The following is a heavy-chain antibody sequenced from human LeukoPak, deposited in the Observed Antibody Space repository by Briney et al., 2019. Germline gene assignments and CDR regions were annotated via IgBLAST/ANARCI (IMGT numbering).Heavy chain of an antibody. CDR2: IKQDGSEK. CDR3: AREIGWSSGYPSDY. CDR1: GGSFSGYY. V-gene: IGHV3-7*01. Sequence: ETLSLTCAVYGGSFSGYYWSWIRQAPGKGLEWVANIKQDGSEKYYVDSVKGRFTISRDNAKNSLYLQMNSLRAEDTAVYYCAREIGWSSGYPSDYWGQGTLVTVSS. D-gene: IGHD3-22*01. J-gene: IGHJ4*02.